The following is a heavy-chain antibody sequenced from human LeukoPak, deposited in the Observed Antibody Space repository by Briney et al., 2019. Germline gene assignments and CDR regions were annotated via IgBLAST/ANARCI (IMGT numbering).Heavy chain of an antibody. CDR2: IYYSGST. Sequence: SETLSLTCTVSGGSISSYYWSWIRQPPGKGLEWIGYIYYSGSTNYNPSLKSRVTISVDTSKNQFSLKLSSVTAADTAVYYCARAIRLVLDLYPFDYWGQGTLVTVSS. CDR3: ARAIRLVLDLYPFDY. D-gene: IGHD2-2*02. J-gene: IGHJ4*02. V-gene: IGHV4-59*01. CDR1: GGSISSYY.